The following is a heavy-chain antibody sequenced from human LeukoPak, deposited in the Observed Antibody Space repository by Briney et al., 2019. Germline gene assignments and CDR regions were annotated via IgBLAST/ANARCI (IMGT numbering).Heavy chain of an antibody. J-gene: IGHJ4*02. Sequence: GGSLRLSCAASGFTFSGYWMSWVRQAPGKGLEWVANIKQDGSEKYYVDSVKGRFTISRDNAKNSLYLQMNSLRAEDTAVYYCARDLADIVVVPAAIPQTFDYWGQGTLVTVSS. V-gene: IGHV3-7*01. CDR1: GFTFSGYW. CDR2: IKQDGSEK. D-gene: IGHD2-2*02. CDR3: ARDLADIVVVPAAIPQTFDY.